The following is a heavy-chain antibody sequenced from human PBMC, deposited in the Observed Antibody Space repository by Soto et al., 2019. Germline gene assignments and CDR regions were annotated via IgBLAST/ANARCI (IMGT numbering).Heavy chain of an antibody. V-gene: IGHV4-59*01. CDR2: IYYSGST. J-gene: IGHJ5*02. Sequence: SETLSLTCTVSGRSISSYYWSWIRQPPGKVLEWIGYIYYSGSTNYNPSLKSRVTISVDTSKNQFSLKLSSVTAADTAVHYCALNCGGDCYSDWDNWFDPWGQGTLVTVSS. D-gene: IGHD2-21*02. CDR3: ALNCGGDCYSDWDNWFDP. CDR1: GRSISSYY.